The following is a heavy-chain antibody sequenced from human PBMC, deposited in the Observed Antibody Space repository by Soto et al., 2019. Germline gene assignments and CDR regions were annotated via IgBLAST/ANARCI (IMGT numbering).Heavy chain of an antibody. Sequence: EVQLVESGGGLVQPGGSLRLSCAASGFTVSSNYMSWVRQAPGKGLEWVSVIYSGGSTYYADSAKGRFTITRDNSKNTQYPQMNSLRAEETAVDYCARRLFSGWAYFDYWGQGTLVTVSS. CDR3: ARRLFSGWAYFDY. D-gene: IGHD6-19*01. CDR2: IYSGGST. V-gene: IGHV3-66*01. J-gene: IGHJ4*02. CDR1: GFTVSSNY.